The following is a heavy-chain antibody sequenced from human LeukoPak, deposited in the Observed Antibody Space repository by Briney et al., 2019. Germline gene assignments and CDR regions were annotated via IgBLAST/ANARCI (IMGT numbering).Heavy chain of an antibody. CDR3: AKDRYPTAVTTNGMDV. V-gene: IGHV3-30*18. J-gene: IGHJ6*02. Sequence: GRSLRLSCAASGFTFSSYGMPWVRQAPGKGLEWVAKISYDGSRIYYADSVKGRFTISRDSPKKTLNLHMNSLRGEDTAVYYCAKDRYPTAVTTNGMDVWGQGTTVTVSS. CDR2: ISYDGSRI. D-gene: IGHD4-17*01. CDR1: GFTFSSYG.